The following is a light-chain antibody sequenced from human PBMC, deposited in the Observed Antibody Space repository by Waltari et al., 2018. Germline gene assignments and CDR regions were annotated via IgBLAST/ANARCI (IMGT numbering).Light chain of an antibody. CDR3: QAWDSSTAV. CDR2: QDN. J-gene: IGLJ3*02. V-gene: IGLV3-1*01. CDR1: KLGEKY. Sequence: SYELTQPPSVSVSPGQTASITCSGVKLGEKYACWYQQKPGQSPVLFISQDNKRPSGISERFSGSNSGNTATLTISGTQAMDEADYYCQAWDSSTAVFGGGTRLTVL.